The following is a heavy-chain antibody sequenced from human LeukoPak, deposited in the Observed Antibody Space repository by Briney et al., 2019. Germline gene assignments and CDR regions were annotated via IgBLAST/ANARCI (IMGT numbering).Heavy chain of an antibody. D-gene: IGHD3-10*02. CDR1: GINFNVAW. CDR2: ISSSSTYI. Sequence: GESLRLSCVVSGINFNVAWMTWVRQAPGKGLEWVSFISSSSTYIYYADSVKGRFTISRDNAKNSLYLQMNSLRAEDTAVYYCARGGLFAYYLDYWGQGTLVTVSS. CDR3: ARGGLFAYYLDY. J-gene: IGHJ4*02. V-gene: IGHV3-21*01.